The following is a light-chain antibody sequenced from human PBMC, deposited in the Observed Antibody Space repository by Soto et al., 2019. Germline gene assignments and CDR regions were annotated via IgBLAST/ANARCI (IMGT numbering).Light chain of an antibody. V-gene: IGKV1-39*01. CDR2: SAS. J-gene: IGKJ1*01. CDR3: QQSYSTPQT. CDR1: QVISSF. Sequence: GDRVTISCRMSQVISSFLNWYRQKPGKVPKLLICSASILRSGVPSRFSGSGSGTDFTLTISSLQPEDFATYYCQQSYSTPQTFGQGTKVDI.